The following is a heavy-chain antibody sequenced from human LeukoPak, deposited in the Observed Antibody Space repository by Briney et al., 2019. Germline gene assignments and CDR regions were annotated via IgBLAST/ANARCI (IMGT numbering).Heavy chain of an antibody. V-gene: IGHV3-64D*06. CDR1: GCIFSPYA. CDR3: VKDRWVDH. Sequence: PGGYLRLSCSASGCIFSPYAEHWVREAPGKGLEYVSSISSEGKTTYYADSVKGRFTISRDNSKNTLYLQMSSLRPEDTAVYYCVKDRWVDHWGQGTLVTVSS. CDR2: ISSEGKTT. D-gene: IGHD6-13*01. J-gene: IGHJ4*02.